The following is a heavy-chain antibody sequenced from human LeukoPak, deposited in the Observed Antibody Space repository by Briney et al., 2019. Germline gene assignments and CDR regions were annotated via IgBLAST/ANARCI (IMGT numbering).Heavy chain of an antibody. D-gene: IGHD2-8*01. CDR3: ASGPYCTNGVCFGSNWFDP. CDR2: ISGGGDIT. Sequence: GGSLRLSCAASGFNFANHAMSWVRQTAGKGLEWVSAISGGGDITYYADSVKGRFTISRDNSKNTLYLQMNSLRAEDTAVYYCASGPYCTNGVCFGSNWFDPWGQGTLVTVSS. J-gene: IGHJ5*02. CDR1: GFNFANHA. V-gene: IGHV3-23*01.